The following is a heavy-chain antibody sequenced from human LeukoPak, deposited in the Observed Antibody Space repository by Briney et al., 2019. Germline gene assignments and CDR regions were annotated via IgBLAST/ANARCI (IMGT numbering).Heavy chain of an antibody. CDR2: IIPIFGTA. J-gene: IGHJ5*02. CDR1: GGTFSSYA. V-gene: IGHV1-69*05. Sequence: GASVKVSCKASGGTFSSYAISWVRQAPGQGLEWMGRIIPIFGTANYAQKFQGRVTITTDESTSTAYVELSSLRSEDTAVYYCARAGLGQWLMPGHNWFDPWGQGTLVTVSS. D-gene: IGHD6-19*01. CDR3: ARAGLGQWLMPGHNWFDP.